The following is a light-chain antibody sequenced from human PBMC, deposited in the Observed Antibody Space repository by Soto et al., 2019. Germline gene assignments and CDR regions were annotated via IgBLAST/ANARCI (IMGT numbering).Light chain of an antibody. CDR2: DVS. J-gene: IGLJ3*02. V-gene: IGLV2-14*01. CDR1: SSDVGGYNY. Sequence: QSALTQPASVSGSPGQSITISCTGTSSDVGGYNYVSWYQQHSGKAPKLMIYDVSYRPSGLSNRFSGSKSGNTASLTISGIQAEDEADYYCRSYRTTNTLVVFGGGTKLTVL. CDR3: RSYRTTNTLVV.